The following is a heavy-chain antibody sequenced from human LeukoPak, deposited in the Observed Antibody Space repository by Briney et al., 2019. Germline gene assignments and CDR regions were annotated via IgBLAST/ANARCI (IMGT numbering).Heavy chain of an antibody. CDR2: INSDGSST. J-gene: IGHJ6*02. CDR1: GFTFSSYW. CDR3: ARDHVVVVPAAYYYXGMDV. Sequence: GGSLRLSCAASGFTFSSYWMHWVRQAPGKGLVWVSRINSDGSSTSYADSVKGRFTISRDNAKSTLYLQMNSLRDEDTAMYYCARDHVVVVPAAYYYXGMDVWGQGTTVTV. V-gene: IGHV3-74*01. D-gene: IGHD2-2*01.